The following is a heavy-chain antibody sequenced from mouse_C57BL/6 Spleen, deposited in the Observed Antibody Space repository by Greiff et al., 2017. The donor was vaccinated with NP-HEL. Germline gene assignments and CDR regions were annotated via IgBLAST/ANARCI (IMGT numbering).Heavy chain of an antibody. Sequence: QVQLKQSGPELVKPGASVKISCKASGYSFTSYYIHWVKQRPGQGLEWIGWIYPGSGNTKYNEKFKGKATLTADTSSSTAYMQLSSLTSEDSAVYYCAGIYYDYAWFAYWGQGTLVTVSA. CDR1: GYSFTSYY. V-gene: IGHV1-66*01. D-gene: IGHD2-4*01. CDR2: IYPGSGNT. J-gene: IGHJ3*01. CDR3: AGIYYDYAWFAY.